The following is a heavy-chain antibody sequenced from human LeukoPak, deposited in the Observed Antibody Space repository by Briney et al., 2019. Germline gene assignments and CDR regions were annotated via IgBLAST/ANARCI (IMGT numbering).Heavy chain of an antibody. CDR2: VYPGGFT. V-gene: IGHV3-66*01. Sequence: PGGSLRLSCAVSGFTVPSNYMSWVRQAPGKGLEWVSVVYPGGFTYHADSVKGRFTISRDTSKNTVYLQMNSLRAEDTAVYYCALGGVTWRMDVWGQGTTVTVSS. CDR3: ALGGVTWRMDV. D-gene: IGHD3-10*01. CDR1: GFTVPSNY. J-gene: IGHJ6*02.